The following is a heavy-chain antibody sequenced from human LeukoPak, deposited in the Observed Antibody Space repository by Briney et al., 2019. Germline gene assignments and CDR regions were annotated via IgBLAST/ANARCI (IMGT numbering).Heavy chain of an antibody. CDR1: GGSFSGYY. CDR3: ARFSRTSSGSYFDY. CDR2: INHSGST. V-gene: IGHV4-34*01. D-gene: IGHD1-26*01. J-gene: IGHJ4*02. Sequence: SETLSLTCAVYGGSFSGYYWSWIRQPPGKGLEWIGEINHSGSTNYNPSLKSRVTISVDTSKNQFSLKLSSVTAADTAVYYCARFSRTSSGSYFDYWGQGTLVTVSS.